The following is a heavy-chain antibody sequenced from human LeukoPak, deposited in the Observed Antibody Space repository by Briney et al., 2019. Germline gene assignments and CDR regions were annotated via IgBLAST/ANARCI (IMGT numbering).Heavy chain of an antibody. Sequence: ASVKVSCKASGYTFTDYYLHWVRQAPGQGLEWMGWINPKSGVTDSKMKFQGRVTLTRDTSITTAYMELISLTSDDAAVYYCARAGGYCGSTSCYSGDYYYFMDVWGKGTTVTVSS. V-gene: IGHV1-2*02. CDR3: ARAGGYCGSTSCYSGDYYYFMDV. J-gene: IGHJ6*03. CDR2: INPKSGVT. CDR1: GYTFTDYY. D-gene: IGHD2-2*01.